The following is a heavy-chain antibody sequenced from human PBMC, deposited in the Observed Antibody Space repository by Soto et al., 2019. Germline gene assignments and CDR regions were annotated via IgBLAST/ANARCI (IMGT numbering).Heavy chain of an antibody. D-gene: IGHD3-10*01. CDR3: AKSPYYYGSGSQYYYYYGTDV. J-gene: IGHJ6*02. Sequence: GGSLRLSCAASGFSFSTYSMNWVRQAPGKGLEWVSVMSYDGSNKYYADSVHGRFTISRDNSKNTLYLQMNSLRAEDTAVYYFAKSPYYYGSGSQYYYYYGTDVWGQGTTVTVSS. CDR1: GFSFSTYS. CDR2: MSYDGSNK. V-gene: IGHV3-30*18.